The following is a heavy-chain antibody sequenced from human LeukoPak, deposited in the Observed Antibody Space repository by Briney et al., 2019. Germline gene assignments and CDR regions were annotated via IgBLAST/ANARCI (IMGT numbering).Heavy chain of an antibody. CDR1: GASVTSYY. V-gene: IGHV4-59*02. CDR3: ARDAYYYDSSGYLI. J-gene: IGHJ3*02. D-gene: IGHD3-22*01. Sequence: SETLSLTCTVSGASVTSYYWSWIRQPPGKGLEWIGNIYYSGSAKYNPSLKNRLTISVDTSKSQFSLKLSFVTAADTAVYYCARDAYYYDSSGYLIWGQGTMVTVSS. CDR2: IYYSGSA.